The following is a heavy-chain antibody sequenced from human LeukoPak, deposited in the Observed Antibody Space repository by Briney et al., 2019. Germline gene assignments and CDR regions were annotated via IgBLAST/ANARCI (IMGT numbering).Heavy chain of an antibody. CDR1: GFHLSSYA. CDR2: ISYDGSNK. J-gene: IGHJ4*02. V-gene: IGHV3-30*04. CDR3: ARAGKALYSGSYFVY. Sequence: GGSLTLSCPPSGFHLSSYAMNWVRQAPGKGLEWVAVISYDGSNKYYADSVKGRFTISRDNSKNTLYLQMNSLRAEDTAVYYCARAGKALYSGSYFVYWGQGTLVTVSS. D-gene: IGHD1-26*01.